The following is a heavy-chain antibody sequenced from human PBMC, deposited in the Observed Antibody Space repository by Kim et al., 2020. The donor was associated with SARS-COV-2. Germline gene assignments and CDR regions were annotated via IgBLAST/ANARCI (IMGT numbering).Heavy chain of an antibody. CDR3: AKPGTGSYSLDYFDP. Sequence: GGSLRLSCVASGFDFRNYWMHWVRQAPGKGPMWVSRINSGGTSFKYADSVEGRFTISRDNAKNTLYLQMDSLRVDDTAVYYCAKPGTGSYSLDYFDPWGQGTLVTV. V-gene: IGHV3-74*01. CDR1: GFDFRNYW. CDR2: INSGGTSF. D-gene: IGHD3-16*01. J-gene: IGHJ5*02.